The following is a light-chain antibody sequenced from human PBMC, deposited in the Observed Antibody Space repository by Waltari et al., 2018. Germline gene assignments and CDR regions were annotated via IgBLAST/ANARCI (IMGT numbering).Light chain of an antibody. Sequence: DLVMTQSPLSLPVTPGEPASISCRSSQSLLHSNGNNYLDWYLQKRGQSPQLLIYLGSNRDSGVTYRVSGRRSGTDFTPKISRVEAEDVGIYYCLQALQAPLSFGGGTKVEIK. J-gene: IGKJ4*02. CDR1: QSLLHSNGNNY. CDR2: LGS. V-gene: IGKV2-28*01. CDR3: LQALQAPLS.